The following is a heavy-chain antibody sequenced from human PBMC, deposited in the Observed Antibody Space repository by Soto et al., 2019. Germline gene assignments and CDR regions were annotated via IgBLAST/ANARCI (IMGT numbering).Heavy chain of an antibody. Sequence: QVQLVQSGAEVKKPGASVKVSCKTSGYTFTNDDINWVRQAAGQGLEWIGGMSPNSGNTGYAQKLQGRVTMTRDTSISTAYMEMSSLRSEDTAVYYCARGMSDGFGEVSWGQGTLVTVSS. CDR2: MSPNSGNT. CDR3: ARGMSDGFGEVS. J-gene: IGHJ5*02. CDR1: GYTFTNDD. D-gene: IGHD3-10*01. V-gene: IGHV1-8*02.